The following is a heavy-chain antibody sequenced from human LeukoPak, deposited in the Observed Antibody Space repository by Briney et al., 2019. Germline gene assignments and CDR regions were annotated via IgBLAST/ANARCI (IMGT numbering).Heavy chain of an antibody. CDR2: ISNSGGTT. CDR3: AKATGYLL. V-gene: IGHV3-23*01. D-gene: IGHD1-14*01. CDR1: GFSFSDYW. Sequence: PGGSLRLSCAASGFSFSDYWMSWVRQAPGKGLEWVSTISNSGGTTYYADSVKGRFTISRDDSENALYLQMNSLRAEDTAVYYCAKATGYLLWGQGTLVTVSS. J-gene: IGHJ4*02.